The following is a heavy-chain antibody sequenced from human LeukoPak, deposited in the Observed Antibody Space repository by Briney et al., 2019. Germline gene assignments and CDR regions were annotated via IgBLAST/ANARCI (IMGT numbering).Heavy chain of an antibody. V-gene: IGHV1-46*01. Sequence: GASVKVSCKASGYILSSYYMHWVRQAPGQGLEWLGIINPSGGDTKYAQKFQGRVTMTRDKSTSTVYMELSSLRSEDTAVYYCARTYCGDGCNIRYFDYWGQGTLVTVSS. CDR2: INPSGGDT. J-gene: IGHJ4*02. D-gene: IGHD2-21*02. CDR3: ARTYCGDGCNIRYFDY. CDR1: GYILSSYY.